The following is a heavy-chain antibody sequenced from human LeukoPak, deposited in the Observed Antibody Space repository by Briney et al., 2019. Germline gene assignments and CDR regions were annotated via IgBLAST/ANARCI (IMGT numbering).Heavy chain of an antibody. Sequence: GGSLRLSCAASGFTFSSYSMNWVRQAPGKGLEWVSSISSSSSYIYYADSVKGRFTISRDNAKNSLYLQMNSLRAEDTAVYYCARPSVSQDYFDCWGQGTLVTVSS. V-gene: IGHV3-21*01. CDR1: GFTFSSYS. CDR2: ISSSSSYI. CDR3: ARPSVSQDYFDC. J-gene: IGHJ4*02.